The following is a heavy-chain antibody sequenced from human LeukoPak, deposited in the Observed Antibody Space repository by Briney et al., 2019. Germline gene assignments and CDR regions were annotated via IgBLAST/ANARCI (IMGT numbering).Heavy chain of an antibody. Sequence: SETLSLTCIVSGDSISPYYWNWIRQPPGKGLEWLGYIYYSGDTNYNPSLKSRVTMSVDTSKNQFSLKLSSVTAADTAVYYCARGYGSGSYYTWAYWGQGTLVTVSS. CDR3: ARGYGSGSYYTWAY. D-gene: IGHD3-10*01. CDR1: GDSISPYY. J-gene: IGHJ4*02. CDR2: IYYSGDT. V-gene: IGHV4-59*01.